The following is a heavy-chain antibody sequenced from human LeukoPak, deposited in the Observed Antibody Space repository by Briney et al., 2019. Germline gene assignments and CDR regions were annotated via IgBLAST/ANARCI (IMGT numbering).Heavy chain of an antibody. CDR1: GGSISSYD. J-gene: IGHJ4*02. CDR3: ARHEVGWNDGKDHFDY. V-gene: IGHV4-59*08. Sequence: SETLSLTCTVSGGSISSYDWSWIRQPPGKGLEWVGYIYYGGSTNYNPSLKSRVTISVDTSKNQFSLKLSSVTAADTAVYYCARHEVGWNDGKDHFDYWGQGTLVTVSS. CDR2: IYYGGST. D-gene: IGHD1-1*01.